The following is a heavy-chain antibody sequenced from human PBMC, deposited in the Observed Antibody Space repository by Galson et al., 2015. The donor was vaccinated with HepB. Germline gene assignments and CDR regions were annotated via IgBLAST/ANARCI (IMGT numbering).Heavy chain of an antibody. J-gene: IGHJ4*02. Sequence: SLRLSCAASGFTFNSYWMHWVRQVPGKGLVWVSRINSDGSYITYVDSVKGRFTISRDNAKNTLYLQMNSPRAEDTALYYCARTRGAAAGIFDNWGQGSLVTVSS. CDR3: ARTRGAAAGIFDN. V-gene: IGHV3-74*01. D-gene: IGHD6-13*01. CDR2: INSDGSYI. CDR1: GFTFNSYW.